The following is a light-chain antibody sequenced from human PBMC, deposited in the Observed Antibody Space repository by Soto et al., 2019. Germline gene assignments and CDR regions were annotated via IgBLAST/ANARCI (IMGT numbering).Light chain of an antibody. V-gene: IGKV3-11*01. CDR1: QSVSSY. Sequence: EIVLTRSPATLSLSPGDRATLSCRASQSVSSYLAWYQQRPGQAPRLLIYVTSNRATGIPARFSGSGSGTDYTLTISSLEPEDSAVYYCHQRQSWPRTFGQGTKVDI. CDR3: HQRQSWPRT. J-gene: IGKJ1*01. CDR2: VTS.